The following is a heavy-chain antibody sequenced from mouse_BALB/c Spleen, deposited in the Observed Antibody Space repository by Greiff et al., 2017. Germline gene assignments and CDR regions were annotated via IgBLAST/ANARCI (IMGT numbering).Heavy chain of an antibody. Sequence: VQLQQSGAELVRSGASVKLSCTASGFNIKDYYMHWVKQRPEQGLEWIGWIDPENGDTEYAPKFQGKATMTADTSSNTAYLQLSSLTSEDTAVYYCNARVTTVVDSSYYAMDYWGQGTSVTVSS. CDR3: NARVTTVVDSSYYAMDY. CDR2: IDPENGDT. D-gene: IGHD1-1*01. CDR1: GFNIKDYY. J-gene: IGHJ4*01. V-gene: IGHV14-4*02.